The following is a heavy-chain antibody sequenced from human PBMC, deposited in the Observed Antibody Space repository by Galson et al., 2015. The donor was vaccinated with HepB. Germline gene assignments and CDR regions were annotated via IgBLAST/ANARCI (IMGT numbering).Heavy chain of an antibody. Sequence: QSGAEVKKPGESLRISCKGSGYSFTSYWISWVRQMPGKGLEWMGRIDPSDSYTNYSPSFQGHVTISADKSISTAYLQWSSLKASDTAMYYCARHIWFPGYYDFWSGGAEYNWFDPWGQGTLVTVSS. CDR3: ARHIWFPGYYDFWSGGAEYNWFDP. V-gene: IGHV5-10-1*01. D-gene: IGHD3-3*01. CDR2: IDPSDSYT. J-gene: IGHJ5*02. CDR1: GYSFTSYW.